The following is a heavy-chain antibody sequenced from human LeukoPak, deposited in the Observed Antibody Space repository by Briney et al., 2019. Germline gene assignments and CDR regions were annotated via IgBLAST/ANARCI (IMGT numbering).Heavy chain of an antibody. CDR1: GFTVSSNY. J-gene: IGHJ3*02. D-gene: IGHD3/OR15-3a*01. CDR2: IYSGAST. Sequence: GGSLRLSCAASGFTVSSNYMSWVRQAPGKGLEWVSVIYSGASTYYADSVKGRFTISRDNSKNTLYLQMNSLRDEDTAVYYCARVDSDYEDWLLLHPGAFDIWGQETMVTVSS. V-gene: IGHV3-66*01. CDR3: ARVDSDYEDWLLLHPGAFDI.